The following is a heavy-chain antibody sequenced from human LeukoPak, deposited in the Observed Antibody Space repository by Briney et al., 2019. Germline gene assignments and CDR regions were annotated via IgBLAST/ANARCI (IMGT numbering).Heavy chain of an antibody. D-gene: IGHD6-13*01. CDR2: IDHSGST. Sequence: SETLCHSRAVSGGSISSRNWWRWVRQPPGKGLEGIGEIDHSGSTNYNPSLKSRVTMSVDMSRNQFSLRLSSVTAADTAVYYCAGYDSNGLSDYWGQGTLVTVSS. J-gene: IGHJ4*02. V-gene: IGHV4-4*02. CDR1: GGSISSRNW. CDR3: AGYDSNGLSDY.